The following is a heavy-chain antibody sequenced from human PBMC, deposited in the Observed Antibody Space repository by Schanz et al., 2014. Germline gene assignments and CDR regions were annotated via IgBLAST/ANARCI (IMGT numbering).Heavy chain of an antibody. Sequence: VQLVESGGDLVKPGGSLRLSCEASGFTFSNYGMNWVRQAPEKGLEWVSYISSSSGTIYYADSVKGRFTISRDNSMNTVYLQMNSLRPEDTAVYYCAKEDRNHNSDYVYWGQGTLVTVSS. CDR1: GFTFSNYG. J-gene: IGHJ4*02. V-gene: IGHV3-48*01. D-gene: IGHD3-22*01. CDR2: ISSSSGTI. CDR3: AKEDRNHNSDYVY.